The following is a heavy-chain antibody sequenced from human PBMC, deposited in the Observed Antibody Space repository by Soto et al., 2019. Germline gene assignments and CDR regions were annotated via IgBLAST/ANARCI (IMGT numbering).Heavy chain of an antibody. CDR1: GGSINNYY. CDR3: ARDGSPYFDY. J-gene: IGHJ4*02. CDR2: IYYSGST. Sequence: SETLSLTWTVSGGSINNYYWSWIRQPPGKGLEWIGYIYYSGSTNYNPSLKSRVTLSVDTSKNQFSLKLSSVTAADTAVYYCARDGSPYFDYWGQGTLVTVSS. V-gene: IGHV4-59*01. D-gene: IGHD6-13*01.